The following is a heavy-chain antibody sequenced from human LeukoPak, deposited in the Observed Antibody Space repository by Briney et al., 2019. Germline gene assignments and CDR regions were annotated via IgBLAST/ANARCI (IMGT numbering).Heavy chain of an antibody. J-gene: IGHJ6*02. CDR3: ARDGQSIAVAGSEGYYYGMDV. CDR2: ISAYNGNT. Sequence: ASVKVSCKASGYTFSSYGISWVRQAPGQGLEWLGWISAYNGNTNYAQKLQGRVTMTTDTSITTAYMELRSLRSDDTAVYYCARDGQSIAVAGSEGYYYGMDVWGQGTTVTVSS. V-gene: IGHV1-18*01. D-gene: IGHD6-19*01. CDR1: GYTFSSYG.